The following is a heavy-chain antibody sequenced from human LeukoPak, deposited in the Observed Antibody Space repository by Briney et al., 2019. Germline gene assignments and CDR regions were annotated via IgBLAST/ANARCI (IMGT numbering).Heavy chain of an antibody. Sequence: GGSLRLSCAASGFTFSSYWMSWVRQAPGKGLEWVANIKQDGSEEYCVDSVKGRFTISRDNAKNSLYLQMNSLRAEDTAVYFCERDHSDYVRVGLDYWGQGTLVTVSS. CDR3: ERDHSDYVRVGLDY. CDR2: IKQDGSEE. J-gene: IGHJ4*02. CDR1: GFTFSSYW. D-gene: IGHD5-12*01. V-gene: IGHV3-7*01.